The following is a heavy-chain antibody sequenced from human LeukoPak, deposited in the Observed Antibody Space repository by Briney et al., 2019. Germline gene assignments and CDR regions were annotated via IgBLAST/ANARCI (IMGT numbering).Heavy chain of an antibody. Sequence: GASVKVSCKASGYTFTGYYMHWVRQAPGQGLEWMGWINPNSGGTSYAQKFQGRVTMTRDTSISTAYMELSRLRSDDTAVYYCARDRSYYYDSSGLSPWGQGTLVTVSS. CDR1: GYTFTGYY. D-gene: IGHD3-22*01. V-gene: IGHV1-2*02. J-gene: IGHJ4*02. CDR3: ARDRSYYYDSSGLSP. CDR2: INPNSGGT.